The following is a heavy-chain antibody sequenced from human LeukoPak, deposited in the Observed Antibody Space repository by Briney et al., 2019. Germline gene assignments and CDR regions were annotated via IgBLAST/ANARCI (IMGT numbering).Heavy chain of an antibody. D-gene: IGHD3-9*01. V-gene: IGHV3-21*01. CDR2: FSSSSSYI. CDR3: ARVGNYDILTGKTNLDY. CDR1: GFTFSSYS. Sequence: GGSLRLSCAASGFTFSSYSMNWVRQAPGKGLEWVSSFSSSSSYIYYADSVKGRFTISRDNAKNSLYLQMNSLRAEDTAVYYCARVGNYDILTGKTNLDYWGQGTLVTVSS. J-gene: IGHJ4*02.